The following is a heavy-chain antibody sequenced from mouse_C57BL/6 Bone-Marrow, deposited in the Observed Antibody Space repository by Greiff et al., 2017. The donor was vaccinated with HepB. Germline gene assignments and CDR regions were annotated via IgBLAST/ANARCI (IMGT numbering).Heavy chain of an antibody. CDR2: IDPSDSYT. CDR3: ARWITTVVATEWYFDV. CDR1: GYTFTSYW. J-gene: IGHJ1*03. D-gene: IGHD1-1*01. V-gene: IGHV1-69*01. Sequence: QVQLQQSGAELVMPGASVKLSCKASGYTFTSYWMHWVKQRPGQGLEWIGEIDPSDSYTNYNQKFKGKSTLTVDKSSSTAYMQLSSLTSEDSAVYYCARWITTVVATEWYFDVWGTGTTVTVSS.